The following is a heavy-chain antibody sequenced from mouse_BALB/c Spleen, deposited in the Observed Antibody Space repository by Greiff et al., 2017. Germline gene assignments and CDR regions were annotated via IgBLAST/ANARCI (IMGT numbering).Heavy chain of an antibody. Sequence: EVKLEESGTVLARPGASVKMSCKASGYTFTSYWMHWVKQRPGQGLEWIGAIYPGNSDTSYNQKFKGKAKLTAVTSTSTAYMELSSLTNEDSAVYYCTREAIYYDYHYYAMDYWGQGTSVTVSS. CDR2: IYPGNSDT. J-gene: IGHJ4*01. D-gene: IGHD2-4*01. V-gene: IGHV1-5*01. CDR1: GYTFTSYW. CDR3: TREAIYYDYHYYAMDY.